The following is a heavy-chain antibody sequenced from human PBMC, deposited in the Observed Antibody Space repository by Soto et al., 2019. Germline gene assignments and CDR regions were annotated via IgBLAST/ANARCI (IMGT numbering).Heavy chain of an antibody. CDR1: GFTFSTYS. Sequence: GGSLRLSCAASGFTFSTYSMNWVRQAPGKGLEWVSSISSGGTYIYYADSVQGRFTISRDNAKNSLYLQMNSLRAEDTAVYYCAGRPCSGGICPFDSWGQGTLVTVSS. CDR2: ISSGGTYI. CDR3: AGRPCSGGICPFDS. V-gene: IGHV3-21*01. D-gene: IGHD2-8*02. J-gene: IGHJ4*02.